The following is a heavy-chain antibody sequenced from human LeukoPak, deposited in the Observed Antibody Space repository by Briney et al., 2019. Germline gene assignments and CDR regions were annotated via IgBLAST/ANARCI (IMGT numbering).Heavy chain of an antibody. D-gene: IGHD6-13*01. CDR3: TKVPKYSSSWYYFDY. CDR2: ISWNSGSI. CDR1: GFTFSSYS. J-gene: IGHJ4*02. Sequence: GGSLRLSCAASGFTFSSYSMNWVRQAPGKGLEWVSGISWNSGSIGYADSVKGRFTISRDNAKNSLYLQMNSLRAEDTALYYCTKVPKYSSSWYYFDYWGQGTLVTVSS. V-gene: IGHV3-9*01.